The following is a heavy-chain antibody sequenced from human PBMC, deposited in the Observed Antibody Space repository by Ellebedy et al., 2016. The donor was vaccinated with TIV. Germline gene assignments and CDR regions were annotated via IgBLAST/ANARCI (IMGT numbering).Heavy chain of an antibody. CDR1: GFMFSDFL. V-gene: IGHV3-69-1*01. Sequence: GESLKISCAASGFMFSDFLMDWVRQAPGKGLEWVSSITDSSRTFYRDSVKGRFTISRDNAKHSLYLEMSSLRVEDTAVYYCARLADLWFGEIFDWGQGTLVTVAS. J-gene: IGHJ4*02. CDR2: ITDSSRT. D-gene: IGHD3-10*01. CDR3: ARLADLWFGEIFD.